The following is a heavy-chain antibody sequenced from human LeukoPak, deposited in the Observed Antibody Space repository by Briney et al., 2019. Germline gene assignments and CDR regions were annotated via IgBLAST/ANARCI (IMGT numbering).Heavy chain of an antibody. D-gene: IGHD1-26*01. CDR1: AFIFNNAW. CDR3: TTALRGSWTYIDY. Sequence: GGSLRLSCATSAFIFNNAWMSWVRQAPGKGLEWVGRIKSKTDGGTTDYAAPVKGRFTISRDDSKNTLYLQMNGLETEDTAVYYCTTALRGSWTYIDYWGQGTLVTVSS. CDR2: IKSKTDGGTT. J-gene: IGHJ4*02. V-gene: IGHV3-15*01.